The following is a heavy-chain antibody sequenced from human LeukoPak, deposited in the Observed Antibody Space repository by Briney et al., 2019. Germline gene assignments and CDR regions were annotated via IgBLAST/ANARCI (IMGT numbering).Heavy chain of an antibody. D-gene: IGHD6-19*01. V-gene: IGHV5-51*01. Sequence: GESLEISCQGFGYSFSTYWIAWVRQMPGKGLEWMGVIYPDNSDTRYSPSFQGHVTISADKSITTAYLQWSSLKASDTAKYYCARLGGYSSGWYVQYWGQGTLVTASS. CDR3: ARLGGYSSGWYVQY. CDR2: IYPDNSDT. CDR1: GYSFSTYW. J-gene: IGHJ4*02.